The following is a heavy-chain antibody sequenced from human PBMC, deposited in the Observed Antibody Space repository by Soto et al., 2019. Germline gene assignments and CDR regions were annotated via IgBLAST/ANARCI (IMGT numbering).Heavy chain of an antibody. Sequence: PSETLSLTCTVSGGSVSSGSYYWSWIRQPPGKGLEWIGYIYYSGSTHYNPSLKSRVTISVDTSKQQFSLKLSSVTAADTAVYYCARGGWNLFDYWGQGTLVTVPS. V-gene: IGHV4-61*01. CDR3: ARGGWNLFDY. J-gene: IGHJ4*02. CDR2: IYYSGST. D-gene: IGHD6-19*01. CDR1: GGSVSSGSYY.